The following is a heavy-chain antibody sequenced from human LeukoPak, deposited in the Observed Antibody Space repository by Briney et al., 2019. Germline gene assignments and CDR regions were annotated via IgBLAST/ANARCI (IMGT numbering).Heavy chain of an antibody. CDR3: ARGGIPTQTTVTTFRFDY. Sequence: GGTLRLSCATSGFTFSSYGMSWVRQAPGKGLEWVSSISSSSSYIYYADSVKGRFTISRDNAKNSLYLQMNSLRAEDTAVYYCARGGIPTQTTVTTFRFDYWGQGTLVTVSS. J-gene: IGHJ4*02. V-gene: IGHV3-21*01. D-gene: IGHD4-17*01. CDR2: ISSSSSYI. CDR1: GFTFSSYG.